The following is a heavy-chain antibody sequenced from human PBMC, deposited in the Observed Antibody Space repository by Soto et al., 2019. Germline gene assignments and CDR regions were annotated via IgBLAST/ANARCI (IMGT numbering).Heavy chain of an antibody. CDR2: ISSSSSTI. CDR3: GREADYVNWFDP. V-gene: IGHV3-48*01. CDR1: GFTFSSYS. Sequence: EVQLVESGGGLVQPGGSLRLSCAASGFTFSSYSMNWVRQAPGKGLEWVSYISSSSSTIYYADSVKGRFTISRDNAKKSRYLQMNSRRAEDTAGYYCGREADYVNWFDPWGQGTLVTVSS. J-gene: IGHJ5*02. D-gene: IGHD4-17*01.